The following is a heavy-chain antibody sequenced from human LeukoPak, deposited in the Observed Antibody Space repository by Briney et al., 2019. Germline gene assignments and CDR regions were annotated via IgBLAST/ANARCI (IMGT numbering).Heavy chain of an antibody. CDR1: GFTFSSYA. D-gene: IGHD5-18*01. J-gene: IGHJ4*02. V-gene: IGHV3-23*01. CDR3: AKDLAMGTFDY. CDR2: ISGSGTGT. Sequence: PGGSLRLSCAASGFTFSSYAMSWVRQAPGKGLEWVSAISGSGTGTDYADSVKDRFTISRDNSKNTLYLQMNSLRAEDTAVYYCAKDLAMGTFDYWGQGTLVTVSS.